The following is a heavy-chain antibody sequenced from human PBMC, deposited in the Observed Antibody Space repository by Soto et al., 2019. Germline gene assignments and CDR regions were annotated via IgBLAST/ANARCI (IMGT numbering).Heavy chain of an antibody. Sequence: SETLSLTCTVSGASISGFYWSWIRKSAGKGLEWIGRIYATGTTDYNPSLKSRVMMSVDTSKKQFALKVRSLTAAHTAVYYCVRDGTKTLRDWFDPWGKRLSVTVSS. D-gene: IGHD1-1*01. CDR2: IYATGTT. J-gene: IGHJ5*02. CDR3: VRDGTKTLRDWFDP. CDR1: GASISGFY. V-gene: IGHV4-4*07.